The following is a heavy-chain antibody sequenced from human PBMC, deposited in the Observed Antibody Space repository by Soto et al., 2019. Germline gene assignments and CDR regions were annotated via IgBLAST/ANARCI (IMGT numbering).Heavy chain of an antibody. V-gene: IGHV1-69*13. CDR2: IIPIFGTA. Sequence: GASVKVSCKASGGTFSSSAISWVRQAPGQGLEWMGGIIPIFGTANYAQKFQGRVTITADESTSTAYMELSSLRSEDTAVYYCARGSTGGMDVWGQGTTVTVSS. J-gene: IGHJ6*02. CDR1: GGTFSSSA. CDR3: ARGSTGGMDV.